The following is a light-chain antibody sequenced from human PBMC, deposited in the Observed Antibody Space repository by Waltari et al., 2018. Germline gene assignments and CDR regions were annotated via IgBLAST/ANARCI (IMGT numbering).Light chain of an antibody. CDR1: QSVFYRSDNKNY. J-gene: IGKJ1*01. V-gene: IGKV4-1*01. Sequence: DIVMTQSPDSLAVSLGERATIDCKSSQSVFYRSDNKNYLAWYQHKPGQPPKLLFYWSSTRESWVPDRVSASGSGTDFTLTINNLQAEDVAVYYCQQYYRSRTFGQGTKVEIK. CDR3: QQYYRSRT. CDR2: WSS.